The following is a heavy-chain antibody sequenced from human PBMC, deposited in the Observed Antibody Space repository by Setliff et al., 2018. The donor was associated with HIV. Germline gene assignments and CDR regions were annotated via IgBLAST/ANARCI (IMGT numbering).Heavy chain of an antibody. D-gene: IGHD2-15*01. J-gene: IGHJ4*02. CDR2: ISGSGDNT. Sequence: GESLKISCAASGFTFSSYAMSWVRQAPGKGLEWVSTISGSGDNTYYADSVKGRFTISRDNSKNTLYLQMNSLRAEDTAVYYCAKGRGYCTGGSCYSDYWGQGTLVTVSS. CDR3: AKGRGYCTGGSCYSDY. CDR1: GFTFSSYA. V-gene: IGHV3-23*01.